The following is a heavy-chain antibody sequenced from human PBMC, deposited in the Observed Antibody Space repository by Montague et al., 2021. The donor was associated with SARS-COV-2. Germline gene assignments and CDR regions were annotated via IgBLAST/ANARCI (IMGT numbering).Heavy chain of an antibody. CDR3: ARDSVVVAAMYYYDGMDV. CDR1: GFTFSSYW. V-gene: IGHV3-7*01. CDR2: IKQDGSEK. J-gene: IGHJ6*02. D-gene: IGHD2-15*01. Sequence: SLRLSCAASGFTFSSYWMSWVRQAPGKGLEWVANIKQDGSEKYYVDSVKGRFTISRDNAKNSLYLQMNSLRAVDTAVYYCARDSVVVAAMYYYDGMDVWGQGTTVTVSS.